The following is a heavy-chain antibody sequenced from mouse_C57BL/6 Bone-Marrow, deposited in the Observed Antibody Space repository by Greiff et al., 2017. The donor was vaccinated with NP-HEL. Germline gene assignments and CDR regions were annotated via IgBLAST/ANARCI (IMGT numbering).Heavy chain of an antibody. CDR1: GFTFSDYY. J-gene: IGHJ2*01. CDR2: ISNGGGST. CDR3: ARHYYGSSYPFDY. V-gene: IGHV5-12*01. Sequence: EVKLMESGGGLVQPGGSLKLSCAASGFTFSDYYMYWVRQTPEKRLEWVAYISNGGGSTYYPDTVKGRFTISRDNAKNTLYLQMSRLKSEDTAMYYCARHYYGSSYPFDYWGQGTTLTVSS. D-gene: IGHD1-1*01.